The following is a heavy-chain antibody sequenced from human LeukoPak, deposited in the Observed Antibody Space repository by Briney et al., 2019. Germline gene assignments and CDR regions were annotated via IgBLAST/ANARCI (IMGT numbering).Heavy chain of an antibody. CDR3: ARLPLGFDAFDI. V-gene: IGHV4-59*08. CDR1: GGSISSYY. J-gene: IGHJ3*02. D-gene: IGHD3-3*02. Sequence: SETLSLTCTVSGGSISSYYWSWIRQPPGKGLEWIGYIYYSGSTNYNPSLKSRVTISVDTSKNQFSLKLSSVTAADTAVYYCARLPLGFDAFDIWGQGTVVTVSS. CDR2: IYYSGST.